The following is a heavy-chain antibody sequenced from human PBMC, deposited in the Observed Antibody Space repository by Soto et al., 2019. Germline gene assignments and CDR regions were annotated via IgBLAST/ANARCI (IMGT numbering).Heavy chain of an antibody. CDR1: GGSISSSSYY. Sequence: TFSGGSISSSSYYWGWIRQPPGKGLEWIGSIYYSGSTYYNPSLKSRVTISVDTSKNQFSLKLSSVTAADTAVYYCARHPRRYGMDVWGQGTTVTVSS. J-gene: IGHJ6*02. CDR3: ARHPRRYGMDV. CDR2: IYYSGST. V-gene: IGHV4-39*01.